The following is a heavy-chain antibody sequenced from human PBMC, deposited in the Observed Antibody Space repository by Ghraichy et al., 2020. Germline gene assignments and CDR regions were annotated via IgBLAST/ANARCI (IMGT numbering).Heavy chain of an antibody. CDR3: AKDRPRFLEWLLSAFDI. CDR2: ISGSGGST. CDR1: GFTFSSYA. D-gene: IGHD3-3*01. J-gene: IGHJ3*02. V-gene: IGHV3-23*01. Sequence: GGSLRLSCAASGFTFSSYAMSWVRQAPGKGLEWVSAISGSGGSTYYADSVKGRFTISRDNSKNTLYLQMNSLRAEDTAVYYCAKDRPRFLEWLLSAFDIWGQGTMVTVSS.